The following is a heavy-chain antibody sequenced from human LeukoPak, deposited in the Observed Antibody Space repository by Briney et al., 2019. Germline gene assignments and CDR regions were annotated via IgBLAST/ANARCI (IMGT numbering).Heavy chain of an antibody. CDR2: ISGSGVTT. CDR1: GFTFSSYD. Sequence: GGSLRLSCAASGFTFSSYDMSWVRQAPGKGLEWVSGISGSGVTTYYADSVKGRFTISRDNSKNRLYLQMNSLRAEDTAVYYCAKAGYSYGYNYFDYWGQGTLVTVSS. CDR3: AKAGYSYGYNYFDY. J-gene: IGHJ4*02. V-gene: IGHV3-23*01. D-gene: IGHD5-18*01.